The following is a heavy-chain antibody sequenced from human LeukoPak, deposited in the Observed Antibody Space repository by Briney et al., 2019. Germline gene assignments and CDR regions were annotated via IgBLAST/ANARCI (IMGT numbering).Heavy chain of an antibody. CDR2: IYPGDFDT. CDR1: GYTFSSYW. J-gene: IGHJ4*02. Sequence: GESLKISCKGSGYTFSSYWIGWVRQMPGKGLEWMGIIYPGDFDTRYSPSFQGQVTISADKSISTAYLQWSSLKASETAMYYCARNQLVGATRSPFDYWGQGTLVTVSS. D-gene: IGHD1-26*01. CDR3: ARNQLVGATRSPFDY. V-gene: IGHV5-51*01.